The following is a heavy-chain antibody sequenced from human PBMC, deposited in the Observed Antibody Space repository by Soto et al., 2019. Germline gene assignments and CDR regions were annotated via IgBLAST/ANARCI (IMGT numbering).Heavy chain of an antibody. J-gene: IGHJ4*02. CDR3: ATSPGYSSSYTYLRFDY. Sequence: SVKVSCKASGGTFSSYAISWVRRAPGQGLEWMGGIIPIFGTANYAQKFQGRVTITADESTSTAYMELSSLRSEDTAVYYCATSPGYSSSYTYLRFDYWGQGTLVTVSS. CDR2: IIPIFGTA. CDR1: GGTFSSYA. V-gene: IGHV1-69*13. D-gene: IGHD6-13*01.